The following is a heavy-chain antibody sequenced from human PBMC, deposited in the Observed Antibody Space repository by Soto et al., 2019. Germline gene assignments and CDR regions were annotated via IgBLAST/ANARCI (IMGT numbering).Heavy chain of an antibody. V-gene: IGHV4-31*03. Sequence: QVQLQESGPGLVKPSQTLSLTCTVSGASITSGGYYWSWIRQHPGKGLEWIGYIYYSGSTYYNPSLKSRVTISVDMSKNQFSLTLNSVTAADTAVYYCASSVGGWYFDCWGQGTLVTVPS. CDR3: ASSVGGWYFDC. D-gene: IGHD6-19*01. J-gene: IGHJ4*02. CDR1: GASITSGGYY. CDR2: IYYSGST.